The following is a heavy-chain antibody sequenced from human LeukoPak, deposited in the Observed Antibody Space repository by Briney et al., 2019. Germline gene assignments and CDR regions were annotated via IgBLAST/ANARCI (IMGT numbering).Heavy chain of an antibody. CDR2: IYSGGST. V-gene: IGHV3-66*02. CDR3: ARTLHDFWSGYYISEGYFDY. CDR1: GFTVSSNY. D-gene: IGHD3-3*01. Sequence: LPGGSLRLSCAASGFTVSSNYMSWVRQAPGKGLEWVSVIYSGGSTYYADSVKGRFAISRDNSKNTLYLQMNSLRAEDTAVYYCARTLHDFWSGYYISEGYFDYWGQGTLVTVSS. J-gene: IGHJ4*02.